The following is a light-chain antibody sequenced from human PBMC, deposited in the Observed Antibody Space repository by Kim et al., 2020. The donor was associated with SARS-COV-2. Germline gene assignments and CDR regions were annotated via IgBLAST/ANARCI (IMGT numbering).Light chain of an antibody. V-gene: IGKV1-39*01. J-gene: IGKJ2*01. CDR1: QSISSY. CDR2: AAS. Sequence: DIQMTQSQSSLSASVGDRVTITCRASQSISSYLNWYQQKPGKAPKVLIYAASSLESGVPSRFSGSGSGTDFTLTISSLQPEDFATYYCQQSYSTPGYTFGQGTKLEI. CDR3: QQSYSTPGYT.